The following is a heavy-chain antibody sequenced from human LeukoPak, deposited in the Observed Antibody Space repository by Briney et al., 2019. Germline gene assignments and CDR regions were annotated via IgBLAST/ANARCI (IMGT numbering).Heavy chain of an antibody. CDR3: AMAHYYYYYYMDV. CDR1: GFTFSDYY. CDR2: ISSSSSTI. Sequence: GGSLRLSCTVSGFTFSDYYMSWVRQAPGKGLEWVSYISSSSSTIYYADSVKGRFTISRDNAKNSLYLQMNSLRAEDTAVYYCAMAHYYYYYYMDVWGKGTTVTVSS. J-gene: IGHJ6*03. V-gene: IGHV3-11*04.